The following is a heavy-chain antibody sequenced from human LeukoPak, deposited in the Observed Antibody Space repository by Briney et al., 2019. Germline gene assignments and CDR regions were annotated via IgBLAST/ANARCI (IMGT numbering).Heavy chain of an antibody. D-gene: IGHD5-18*01. V-gene: IGHV4-59*08. CDR3: ARAGYSYGTGYYFDP. CDR2: IYYSGST. CDR1: GGSISSYY. Sequence: SETLSLTCTVSGGSISSYYWSWVRQPPGKGLEWVGYIYYSGSTEYNPSLKSRVTISVDTSKNQFSLKLSSVTAADTAVYYCARAGYSYGTGYYFDPWGQGTLVTVSS. J-gene: IGHJ4*02.